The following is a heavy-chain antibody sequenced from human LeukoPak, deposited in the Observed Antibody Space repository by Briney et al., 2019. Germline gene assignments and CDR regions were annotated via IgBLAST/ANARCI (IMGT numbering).Heavy chain of an antibody. CDR1: GGSISSSY. CDR2: IHTSGST. Sequence: PSETLSLTCTVYGGSISSSYWSWIRQPPGKGLEWIGYIHTSGSTDYNPSLKSRVTISVDTSKNQFSLKLSSVTAADTAVYHCARLGGYIVGRVSSSYRSMDVWGKGTTVTVSS. V-gene: IGHV4-4*08. CDR3: ARLGGYIVGRVSSSYRSMDV. D-gene: IGHD5-12*01. J-gene: IGHJ6*03.